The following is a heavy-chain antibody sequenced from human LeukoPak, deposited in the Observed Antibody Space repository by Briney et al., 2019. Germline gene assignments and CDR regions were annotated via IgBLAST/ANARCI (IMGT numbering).Heavy chain of an antibody. CDR2: ISSSSSTI. J-gene: IGHJ4*02. CDR3: AREITPSPYYFDY. V-gene: IGHV3-48*01. CDR1: GFTFSSYS. Sequence: PGGSLRLSCAASGFTFSSYSMNWVRHAPGQGLEWVSYISSSSSTIYYADSVKGRFTISRDNAKNSLYLQMNSLRAEDTAVYYCAREITPSPYYFDYWGQGTLVTVSS.